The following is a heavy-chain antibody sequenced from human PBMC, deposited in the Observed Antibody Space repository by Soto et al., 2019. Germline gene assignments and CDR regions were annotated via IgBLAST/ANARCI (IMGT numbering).Heavy chain of an antibody. CDR1: GGSISSGGYY. CDR2: IYYSGST. J-gene: IGHJ3*02. D-gene: IGHD5-12*01. V-gene: IGHV4-31*03. Sequence: QVQLQESGPGLVKPSQTLSLTCTVSGGSISSGGYYWSWIRQHPGKGLEWIGYIYYSGSTYYNPSLKSRVTISVDTSKNQFSLKLSSVTAADTAVYYCANSRDGYDAVDAFDIWGQGTMVTVSS. CDR3: ANSRDGYDAVDAFDI.